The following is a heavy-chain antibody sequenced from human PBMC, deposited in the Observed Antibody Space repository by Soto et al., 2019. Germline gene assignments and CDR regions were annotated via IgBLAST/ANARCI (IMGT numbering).Heavy chain of an antibody. CDR3: AHRRDSSSAVSLPHDALDI. CDR2: IYWDDDK. J-gene: IGHJ3*02. Sequence: QITLKESGPTLVKPTQTLTLTCTFSGFSLSTSGVGVGWIRQPPVKALEWLALIYWDDDKRYSPSLKSRLTITKDTSKNQVVLTMTNMDPVDTATYYCAHRRDSSSAVSLPHDALDIWGQGTMVTVSS. CDR1: GFSLSTSGVG. D-gene: IGHD6-6*01. V-gene: IGHV2-5*02.